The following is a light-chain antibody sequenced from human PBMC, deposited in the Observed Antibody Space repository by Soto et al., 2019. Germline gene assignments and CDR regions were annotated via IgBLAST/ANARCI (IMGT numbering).Light chain of an antibody. CDR1: QNINNY. CDR2: DAS. V-gene: IGKV1-33*01. J-gene: IGKJ5*01. CDR3: QPYENLPT. Sequence: DIELTQSPSSLSASVGDRVTITCQASQNINNYLNWYQQKPGRAPKLLIYDASNLEAGVPSRFRGSGSGTDFTFTSSRLQPEDIATYYCQPYENLPTFGQGTRLEIK.